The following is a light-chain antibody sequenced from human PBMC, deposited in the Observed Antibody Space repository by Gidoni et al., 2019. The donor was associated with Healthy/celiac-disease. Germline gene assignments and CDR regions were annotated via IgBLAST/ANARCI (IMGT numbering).Light chain of an antibody. J-gene: IGKJ3*01. CDR1: QSVSSN. CDR2: GAS. Sequence: EIVMTQSPATLSVSPGERATLSCRASQSVSSNLAWYQQKPGQDPRLLIYGASTRATGIPARFSGSRSGTEYTLTISSLQSEDYAVYYCQQYNNWPLRTFGHGTKVDIK. V-gene: IGKV3-15*01. CDR3: QQYNNWPLRT.